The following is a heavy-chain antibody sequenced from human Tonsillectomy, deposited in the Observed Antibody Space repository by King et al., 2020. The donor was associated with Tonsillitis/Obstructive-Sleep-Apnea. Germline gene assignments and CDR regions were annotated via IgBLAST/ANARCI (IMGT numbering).Heavy chain of an antibody. CDR1: GYTFTRYY. CDR3: ARDDVVGRYIDS. Sequence: QLVQSGAEVKTPGASVKVSCKASGYTFTRYYIHWVRQARGQGLEWMGIINPSSGVTTYAQQFQGRVTMTTDTSASTGYLERNSLRCEDTAVYYCARDDVVGRYIDSWGQGTLVTVSS. D-gene: IGHD1-14*01. V-gene: IGHV1-46*01. CDR2: INPSSGVT. J-gene: IGHJ4*02.